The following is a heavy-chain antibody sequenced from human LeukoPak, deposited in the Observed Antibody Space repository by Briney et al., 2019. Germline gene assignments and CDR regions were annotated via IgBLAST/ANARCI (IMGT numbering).Heavy chain of an antibody. V-gene: IGHV3-72*01. J-gene: IGHJ5*02. CDR1: GFRFSDYY. Sequence: GGSLRLSCAASGFRFSDYYMDWVRQAPGKGLEWLGRTRNNGNRYTTEYAASVRGRITISRDDSKNSLYLQMNSLRAEDTAVYYCARIDVVGSGSHNWFDPWGQGTLVTVSS. D-gene: IGHD3-10*01. CDR2: TRNNGNRYTT. CDR3: ARIDVVGSGSHNWFDP.